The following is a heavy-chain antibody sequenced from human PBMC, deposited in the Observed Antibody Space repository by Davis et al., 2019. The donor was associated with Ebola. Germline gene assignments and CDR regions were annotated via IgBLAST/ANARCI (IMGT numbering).Heavy chain of an antibody. CDR3: ARGCGSTSCSPNWFDP. J-gene: IGHJ5*02. CDR2: INHSGST. V-gene: IGHV4-34*01. Sequence: PGGSLRLSCAVYGGSFSGYYWSWIRQPPGKGLEWIGEINHSGSTNYNPSLKSRVTISVDTSKNQFSLKLSSVTAADTAVYYCARGCGSTSCSPNWFDPWGQGTLVTVSS. D-gene: IGHD2-2*01. CDR1: GGSFSGYY.